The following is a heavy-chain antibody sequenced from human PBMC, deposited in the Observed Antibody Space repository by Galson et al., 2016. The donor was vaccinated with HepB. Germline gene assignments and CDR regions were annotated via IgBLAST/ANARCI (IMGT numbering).Heavy chain of an antibody. D-gene: IGHD3-3*02. CDR1: GFTFSNYG. Sequence: SLRLSCAASGFTFSNYGINWVRQTPGQGLEWVAVIWYGGGTTYYAESVKGRFTVSRENSTTTAYMQMSSLRAEDTALYYCARGSTFCHYLSAYRPYWFDPWGQGTLVTVSS. CDR3: ARGSTFCHYLSAYRPYWFDP. CDR2: IWYGGGTT. J-gene: IGHJ5*02. V-gene: IGHV3-33*01.